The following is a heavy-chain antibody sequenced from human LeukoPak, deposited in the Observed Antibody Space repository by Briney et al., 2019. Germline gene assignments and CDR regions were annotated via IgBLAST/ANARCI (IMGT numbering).Heavy chain of an antibody. Sequence: ASVKVSCKASGYTFTSYGISWARQAPGQGLEWMGWISAYNGNTNYAQKHQGRVTMTTDTSTSTAYMELRSLRSDDTAVYYCARDLGYDYVWGSYRFDYWGQGTLVTVSS. CDR3: ARDLGYDYVWGSYRFDY. CDR1: GYTFTSYG. V-gene: IGHV1-18*01. D-gene: IGHD3-16*02. CDR2: ISAYNGNT. J-gene: IGHJ4*02.